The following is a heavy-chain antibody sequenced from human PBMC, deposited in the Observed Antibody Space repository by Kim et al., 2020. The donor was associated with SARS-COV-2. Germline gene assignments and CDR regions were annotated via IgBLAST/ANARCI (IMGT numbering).Heavy chain of an antibody. CDR1: GFTFSSYE. Sequence: GGSLRLSCAASGFTFSSYEMNWVRQAPGKGLEWVSYISSSGSTIYYADSVKGRFTISRDNAKNSLYLQMNSLRAEDTAVYYCARDQGGEGAAADGMDVWGQGTTVTVSS. J-gene: IGHJ6*02. CDR3: ARDQGGEGAAADGMDV. V-gene: IGHV3-48*03. D-gene: IGHD6-13*01. CDR2: ISSSGSTI.